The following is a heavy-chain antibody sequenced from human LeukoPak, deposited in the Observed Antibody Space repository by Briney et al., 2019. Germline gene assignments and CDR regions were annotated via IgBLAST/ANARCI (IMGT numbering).Heavy chain of an antibody. CDR3: ARVPHDSSGYYYFDY. Sequence: SQTLSLTCTVSGGSISSGGYYWSWIRQPPGKGQEWIGYIYYSGSTNYNPSLKSRVTISVDMSKNQFSLKLSSVTAADTAVYYCARVPHDSSGYYYFDYWGQGTLVTVSS. CDR1: GGSISSGGYY. D-gene: IGHD3-22*01. CDR2: IYYSGST. V-gene: IGHV4-61*08. J-gene: IGHJ4*02.